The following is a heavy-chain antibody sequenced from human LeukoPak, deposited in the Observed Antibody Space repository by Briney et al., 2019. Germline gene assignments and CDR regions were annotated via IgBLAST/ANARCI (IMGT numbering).Heavy chain of an antibody. CDR3: ARDEGYYGSREGYMDV. V-gene: IGHV3-48*01. D-gene: IGHD3-22*01. CDR2: ISSSSFTI. Sequence: GGSLRLSCAASGFTLSSYSMNWIRQAPGKGLEWVSYISSSSFTIYYADSVKGRFTISRDNAKNSLYLQMNSLRAEDTAVYYCARDEGYYGSREGYMDVWGKGTTVTVSS. CDR1: GFTLSSYS. J-gene: IGHJ6*03.